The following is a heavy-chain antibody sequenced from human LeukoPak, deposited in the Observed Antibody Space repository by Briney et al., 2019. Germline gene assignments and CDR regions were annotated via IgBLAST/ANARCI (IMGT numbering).Heavy chain of an antibody. CDR3: ARHAYYDILTGYRPLYYFDY. J-gene: IGHJ4*02. Sequence: SETLSLTCAVFGVSISSSNSYWGWIRQPPGKGLEWIVSIYYSGNTYYNASLKSRVTISVDTSKNKFSLKVTSVTAADTDVYYCARHAYYDILTGYRPLYYFDYWGQGTLVTVSS. CDR1: GVSISSSNSY. V-gene: IGHV4-39*01. CDR2: IYYSGNT. D-gene: IGHD3-9*01.